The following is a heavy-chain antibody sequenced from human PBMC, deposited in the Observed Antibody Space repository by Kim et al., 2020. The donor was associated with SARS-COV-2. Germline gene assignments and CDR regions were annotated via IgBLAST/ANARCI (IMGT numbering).Heavy chain of an antibody. J-gene: IGHJ6*02. V-gene: IGHV4-34*01. CDR1: GGSFSGYY. Sequence: SETLSLTCAVYGGSFSGYYWSWIRQPPGTGLELMGEINHSGSTYYNPSLKSRVTISLDTSKNQFSLKLSSVTAADTAVYYCAREPDGWGQGTTVTVSS. CDR2: INHSGST. CDR3: AREPDG.